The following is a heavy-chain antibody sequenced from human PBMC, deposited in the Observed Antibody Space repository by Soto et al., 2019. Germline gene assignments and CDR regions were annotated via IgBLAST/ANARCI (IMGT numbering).Heavy chain of an antibody. CDR1: GFTFSCYG. CDR2: IWYDGSNK. CDR3: ARVVMAARQPSEDYYGMDV. D-gene: IGHD6-6*01. Sequence: QVQLVESGGGVVQPGRSLRLSCAASGFTFSCYGMHWVRQAPGKGLEWVAVIWYDGSNKYYADSVKGRFTISRDNSKNTLYLQMNSLRAEDTAVYYCARVVMAARQPSEDYYGMDVWGQGTTVTVSS. V-gene: IGHV3-33*01. J-gene: IGHJ6*02.